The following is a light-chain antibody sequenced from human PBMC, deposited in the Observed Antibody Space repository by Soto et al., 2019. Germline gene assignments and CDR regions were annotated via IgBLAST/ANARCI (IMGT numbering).Light chain of an antibody. CDR3: QKYDRAPRT. J-gene: IGKJ1*01. V-gene: IGKV1-27*01. CDR2: SAS. Sequence: DIQMTQSPSSLSASVGDSVTITCRASQGINNYLAWHQQKPGKVPVLLIYSASTLKSGVPSRFSGRGAGTDFTLTISSLQPEDFATYYCQKYDRAPRTFGQGTKV. CDR1: QGINNY.